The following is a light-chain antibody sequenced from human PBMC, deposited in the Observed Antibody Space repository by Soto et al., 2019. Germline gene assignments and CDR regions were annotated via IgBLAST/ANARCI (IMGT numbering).Light chain of an antibody. V-gene: IGLV3-21*04. CDR1: NIGSKS. CDR2: YDS. J-gene: IGLJ2*01. Sequence: SYELTQPPSVSVAPGKTARITCGGNNIGSKSEHWYQQNPGQPPVLLIYYDSDRPSGIPERFSGSNSGNTATLTISRVEAGDEADYYCQVWDSSSDHVVFGGGTKLTVL. CDR3: QVWDSSSDHVV.